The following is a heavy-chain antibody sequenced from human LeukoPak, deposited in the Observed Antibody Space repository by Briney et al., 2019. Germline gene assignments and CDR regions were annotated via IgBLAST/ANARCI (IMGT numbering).Heavy chain of an antibody. V-gene: IGHV3-23*01. CDR1: GFTFSNFP. D-gene: IGHD4-11*01. CDR3: ARVYSNYDPAAMDV. CDR2: ITGRGGGT. J-gene: IGHJ6*02. Sequence: HPGGSLRLSCAASGFTFSNFPMFWVRQAPGKGLEWVSAITGRGGGTYYADSVEGRFTISRDNAKNSLYLQMSSLRAEDTAMYYCARVYSNYDPAAMDVWGQGTTVTVSS.